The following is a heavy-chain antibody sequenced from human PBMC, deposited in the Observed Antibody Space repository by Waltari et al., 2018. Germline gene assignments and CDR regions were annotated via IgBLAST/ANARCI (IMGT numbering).Heavy chain of an antibody. Sequence: EVQLVESGGGLVQPGGSLRLSCAASGFTFSSYWMHWVRQAPGKGLVWVSRINSDGSTTTYADSVKGRFTISRDNAKNTLYLQMNSLRAEDTALYYCARDWSGRRGTFDPWGQGTLVTVSS. CDR1: GFTFSSYW. D-gene: IGHD2-15*01. CDR2: INSDGSTT. V-gene: IGHV3-74*01. CDR3: ARDWSGRRGTFDP. J-gene: IGHJ5*02.